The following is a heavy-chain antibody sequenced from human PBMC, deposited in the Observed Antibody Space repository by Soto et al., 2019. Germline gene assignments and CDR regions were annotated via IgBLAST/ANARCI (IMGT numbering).Heavy chain of an antibody. J-gene: IGHJ6*02. CDR1: GGTFSRYS. V-gene: IGHV1-69*08. CDR3: AREDRDRETGLVPAAIDGMDV. D-gene: IGHD2-2*01. Sequence: QVQLVQSGAEVKKPGSSVKVSCKASGGTFSRYSITWVRQAPGHGLEWIGRIIPIFGIASYAQKFQGRVTITADESTSTANREVSSLRSDDTAVYYCAREDRDRETGLVPAAIDGMDVWGQGTTVTVPS. CDR2: IIPIFGIA.